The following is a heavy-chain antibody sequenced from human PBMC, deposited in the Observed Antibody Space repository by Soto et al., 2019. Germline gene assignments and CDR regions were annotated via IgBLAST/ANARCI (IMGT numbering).Heavy chain of an antibody. D-gene: IGHD3-22*01. J-gene: IGHJ4*02. Sequence: SETLSLTCAVYGGSFSGYYWSWIRQPPGKGLEWIGEINHSGSTNYNPSLKSRVTISVDTSKNQFSLKLSSVTAADTAVYYCARVSPYDSSGYPTGDWGQGTLVTVSS. CDR3: ARVSPYDSSGYPTGD. V-gene: IGHV4-34*01. CDR2: INHSGST. CDR1: GGSFSGYY.